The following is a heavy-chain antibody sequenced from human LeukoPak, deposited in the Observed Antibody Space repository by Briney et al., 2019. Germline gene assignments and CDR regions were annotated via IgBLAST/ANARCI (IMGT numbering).Heavy chain of an antibody. Sequence: GASVKVSCKASGGTVSTYVITWVRQAPGQGLEWMGGIIPRFGTANSAQKFQGRVTITRDMSTSTVYMELSSLRSEDTAVYYCASMGVAVAGTGGFDYWGQGTLVTVSS. J-gene: IGHJ4*02. D-gene: IGHD6-19*01. CDR2: IIPRFGTA. CDR3: ASMGVAVAGTGGFDY. CDR1: GGTVSTYV. V-gene: IGHV1-69*05.